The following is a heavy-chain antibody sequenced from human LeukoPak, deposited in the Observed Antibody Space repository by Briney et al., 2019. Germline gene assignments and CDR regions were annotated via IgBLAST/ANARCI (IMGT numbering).Heavy chain of an antibody. CDR1: GFTFSSFG. CDR3: AKDGGQYGSGVSPGMDV. J-gene: IGHJ6*02. D-gene: IGHD3-10*01. CDR2: IWYDGSNK. Sequence: PGGSLRLSCAASGFTFSSFGLHWVRQAPGKGLEWVAVIWYDGSNKKYVDSVKGRFTISSDNSKNTLYLQMHSLTAEDTAVYYCAKDGGQYGSGVSPGMDVWGQGTTVTVSS. V-gene: IGHV3-33*06.